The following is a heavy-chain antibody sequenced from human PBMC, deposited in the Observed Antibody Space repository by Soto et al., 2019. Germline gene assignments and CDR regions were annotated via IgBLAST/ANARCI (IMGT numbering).Heavy chain of an antibody. V-gene: IGHV3-23*01. CDR1: GSTINTYA. CDR3: AKGQSLSASASDI. CDR2: IRGAGGSP. Sequence: PXGSLILDCTVSGSTINTYAMTWVRQAPGKGLEWVSAIRGAGGSPYYTDSVKGRFTISRDNSKNTLYLQMNSLRAEDTAVYFCAKGQSLSASASDIWGQGTMVTVSS. J-gene: IGHJ3*02.